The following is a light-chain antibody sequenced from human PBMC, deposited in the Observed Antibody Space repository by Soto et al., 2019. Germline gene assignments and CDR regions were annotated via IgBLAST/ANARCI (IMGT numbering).Light chain of an antibody. CDR2: DAS. CDR1: QDISNY. Sequence: DIQMTQSPSSLSASVGDRVTITCQASQDISNYLNWYQQKPGKAPKLLICDASNLKTGVPSRFSGSGSGTHFTFTISSLQPEDIATYYCQQYDSLPPTFGGGTKVEIK. CDR3: QQYDSLPPT. J-gene: IGKJ4*01. V-gene: IGKV1-33*01.